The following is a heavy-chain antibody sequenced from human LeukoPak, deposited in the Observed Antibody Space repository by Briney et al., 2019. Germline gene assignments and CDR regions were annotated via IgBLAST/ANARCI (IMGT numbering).Heavy chain of an antibody. J-gene: IGHJ4*02. V-gene: IGHV1-69*13. CDR3: ARDQSGGSYSGFDY. D-gene: IGHD1-26*01. Sequence: SVKVSCKASGGTFISYAISWVRQAPGQGLEWMGGIIPIFGTANYAQKFQGRVTITADESTSTAYMELSSLRSEDTAVYYCARDQSGGSYSGFDYWGQGTLVTVSS. CDR2: IIPIFGTA. CDR1: GGTFISYA.